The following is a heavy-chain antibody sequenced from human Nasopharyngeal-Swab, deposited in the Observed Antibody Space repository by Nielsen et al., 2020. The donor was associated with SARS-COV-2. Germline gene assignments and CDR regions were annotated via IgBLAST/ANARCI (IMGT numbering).Heavy chain of an antibody. CDR2: ISGSGGST. CDR3: AKTNWGSDAFDI. V-gene: IGHV3-23*01. J-gene: IGHJ3*02. Sequence: GSLKISCAASGFTFSSYAMSWVRQAPGKGLEWVSAISGSGGSTYYADSVKGRFTISRDNSKNTLYLQMNSLRAEDTAVYYCAKTNWGSDAFDIWGQGTMVTVSS. D-gene: IGHD3-16*01. CDR1: GFTFSSYA.